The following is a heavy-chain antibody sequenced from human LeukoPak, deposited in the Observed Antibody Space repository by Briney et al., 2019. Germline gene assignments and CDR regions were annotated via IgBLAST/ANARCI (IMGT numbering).Heavy chain of an antibody. Sequence: MSSETLSLTCAVYGGSFSGYYWSWIRQPPGKGLEWIGEINHSGSTNYNPSLKSRVTISVDTSKNQFSLKLSSVTAADTAVYYCARGPRIAARRRSGNYFDYWGQGTLVTVSS. CDR2: INHSGST. CDR3: ARGPRIAARRRSGNYFDY. V-gene: IGHV4-34*01. J-gene: IGHJ4*02. D-gene: IGHD6-6*01. CDR1: GGSFSGYY.